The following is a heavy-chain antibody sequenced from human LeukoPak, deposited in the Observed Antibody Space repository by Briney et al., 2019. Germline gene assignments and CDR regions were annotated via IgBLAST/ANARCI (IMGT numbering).Heavy chain of an antibody. CDR2: INPTGSGK. Sequence: GPLRLSCLTSGFDFRGSYMGWVRQTPGKRLEYVANINPTGSGKFYVDSVRGRFTIYRDNTRDSLYLQMNSLRAEDTAVYYCARDLWAGNDYWGRGTLVTVSS. CDR3: ARDLWAGNDY. V-gene: IGHV3-7*03. CDR1: GFDFRGSY. J-gene: IGHJ4*02. D-gene: IGHD1-1*01.